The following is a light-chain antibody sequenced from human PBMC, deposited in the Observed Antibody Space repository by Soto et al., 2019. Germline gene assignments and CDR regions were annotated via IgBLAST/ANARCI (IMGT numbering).Light chain of an antibody. CDR1: QSVSSSY. J-gene: IGKJ1*01. CDR3: QQLGDSSWT. CDR2: GSS. V-gene: IGKV3-20*01. Sequence: EIVLTQSPGTLSSSPGERATLSCRASQSVSSSYLAWYQHRPGQAPRLLIYGSSRRATGIPDRFGGSGSGKDFALTLSRLEPEDFAMFYWQQLGDSSWTFGPGAQVEIK.